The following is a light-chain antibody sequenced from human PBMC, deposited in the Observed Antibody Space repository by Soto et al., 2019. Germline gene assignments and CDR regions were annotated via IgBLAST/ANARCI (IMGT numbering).Light chain of an antibody. CDR1: QSVSSY. CDR2: DAS. V-gene: IGKV3-11*01. J-gene: IGKJ1*01. CDR3: QQRSTWPRWT. Sequence: IVLTQSPATLSLSPGERATLSCRASQSVSSYLAWYQQKPGQAPRLLIYDASNRATGIPARFSGSGSGTDFTLTISSPEPEDFAVYYCQQRSTWPRWTFGQGTKVDIK.